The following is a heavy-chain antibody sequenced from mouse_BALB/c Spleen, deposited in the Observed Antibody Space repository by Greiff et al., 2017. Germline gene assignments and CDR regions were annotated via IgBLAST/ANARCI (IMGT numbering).Heavy chain of an antibody. CDR2: IWGGGST. CDR3: DRNRGVQYYAMDY. V-gene: IGHV2-6-4*01. J-gene: IGHJ4*01. D-gene: IGHD2-14*01. CDR1: GFSFSSYS. Sequence: VQLVESGPGLVAPSQCLSITCTVSGFSFSSYSVHWVRQPPGKGLEWLGMIWGGGSTDYNSALNSRLSISKKYSKNQVVLKMNSMQTDDTAMYYWDRNRGVQYYAMDYWGQGTSVTVSS.